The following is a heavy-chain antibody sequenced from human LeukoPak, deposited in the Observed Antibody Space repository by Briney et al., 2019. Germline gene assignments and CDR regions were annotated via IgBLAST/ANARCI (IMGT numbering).Heavy chain of an antibody. CDR3: ARAKGIVGATTYGDS. CDR2: ISYSGST. D-gene: IGHD1-26*01. Sequence: PSETLSLTCSVSSGSISTYYWSWIRQPPGKGLEWIGFISYSGSTNYNPSLKSRVTMSLDSSKNQFSLGVSSLTAADTAVYYCARAKGIVGATTYGDSWGQGTVVTVSS. CDR1: SGSISTYY. V-gene: IGHV4-59*01. J-gene: IGHJ4*02.